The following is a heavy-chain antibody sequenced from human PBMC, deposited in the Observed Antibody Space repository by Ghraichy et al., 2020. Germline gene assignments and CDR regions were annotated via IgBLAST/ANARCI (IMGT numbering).Heavy chain of an antibody. CDR3: ARGGTSSAIPGDYYYYGMDV. CDR2: IYYSGST. Sequence: SETLSLTCTVSGDSISNYYWSWIRQPPGKGLEWIGCIYYSGSTKYNPSLQSRVTISVDTSKNQFSLKLSSVTAADTAVYYCARGGTSSAIPGDYYYYGMDVWAQGTKVTVSS. CDR1: GDSISNYY. V-gene: IGHV4-59*01. J-gene: IGHJ6*02. D-gene: IGHD2-2*01.